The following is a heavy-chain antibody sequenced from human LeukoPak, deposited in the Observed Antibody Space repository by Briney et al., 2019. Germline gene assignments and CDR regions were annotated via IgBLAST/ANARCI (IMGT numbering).Heavy chain of an antibody. J-gene: IGHJ4*02. Sequence: GGSLRLSCAASGFTFSSYAMSWVRQAPGKGLEWVSAISGSGGSTYYADSVKGRFTISRDNSKNTLYLQMNSLRAEDTAVYYCAKDLNDFWSGYLYYFDNWGQGTLVTVSS. CDR3: AKDLNDFWSGYLYYFDN. D-gene: IGHD3-3*01. V-gene: IGHV3-23*01. CDR2: ISGSGGST. CDR1: GFTFSSYA.